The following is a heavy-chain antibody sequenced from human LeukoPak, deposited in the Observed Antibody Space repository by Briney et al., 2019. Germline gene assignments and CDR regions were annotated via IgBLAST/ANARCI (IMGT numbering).Heavy chain of an antibody. Sequence: GGSLRLSCAASGFTFSDYYMSWIRQAPGKGLEGVSYISSSGSTIYYADSVKGRFTISMDNAKNSLYLQMNSLSAEDTAVYYCARCGGSYSALDYYYMDVWGKGTTVTVSS. V-gene: IGHV3-11*04. CDR2: ISSSGSTI. J-gene: IGHJ6*03. D-gene: IGHD1-26*01. CDR3: ARCGGSYSALDYYYMDV. CDR1: GFTFSDYY.